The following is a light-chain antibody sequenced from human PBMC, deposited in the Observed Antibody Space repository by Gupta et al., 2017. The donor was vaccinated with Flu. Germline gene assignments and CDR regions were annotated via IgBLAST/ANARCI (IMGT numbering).Light chain of an antibody. J-gene: IGKJ2*01. Sequence: ANLCLSAGNSVSTSCWGRQSVESNYLSWYQQKPGQAPRLLIDDASKRDTGVPDRFSGSGSGTDFTLTISRLEPEDFVVYYCQQDNISPVTFGQGTKVDIK. CDR3: QQDNISPVT. CDR2: DAS. CDR1: QSVESNY. V-gene: IGKV3-20*01.